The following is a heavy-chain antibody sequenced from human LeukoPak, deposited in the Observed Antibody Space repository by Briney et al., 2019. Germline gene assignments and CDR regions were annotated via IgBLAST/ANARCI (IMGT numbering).Heavy chain of an antibody. Sequence: PGGSLRLSCAASGFTFSSYGMHWVRQAPGKGLEWVAFKQNDGSTTFYAESVKGRFTISRDNSKNTLYLQMNSLRAEDTAVYYCAKGNRADYYYYYMDVWGKGTTVTISS. CDR3: AKGNRADYYYYYMDV. V-gene: IGHV3-30*02. D-gene: IGHD3-10*01. CDR2: KQNDGSTT. CDR1: GFTFSSYG. J-gene: IGHJ6*03.